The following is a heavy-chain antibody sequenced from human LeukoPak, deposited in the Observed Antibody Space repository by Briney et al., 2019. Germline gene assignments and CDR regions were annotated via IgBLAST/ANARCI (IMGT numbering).Heavy chain of an antibody. V-gene: IGHV3-13*01. Sequence: PGGSLRLSCAASGFTFSSYDMHWVRQATGKGLEWVSAIGTAGDTYYPGSVKGRFTISRENAKNSLYLQMNSLRAGDTAVYYCAREYSIGAFDIWGQGTMVTVSS. CDR1: GFTFSSYD. CDR3: AREYSIGAFDI. D-gene: IGHD6-19*01. J-gene: IGHJ3*02. CDR2: IGTAGDT.